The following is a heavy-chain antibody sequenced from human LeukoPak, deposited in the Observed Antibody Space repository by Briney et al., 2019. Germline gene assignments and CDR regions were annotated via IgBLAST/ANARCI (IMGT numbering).Heavy chain of an antibody. Sequence: ASVEVSCKASGYTFTSYAINWVRQATGQGLEWMGWMNPNSGNTGYAQKFQGRVTITRNTSISTAYMELSSLRSEDPAVYYCARSWMAARWGYGYWGQGTLVTVSS. CDR2: MNPNSGNT. CDR1: GYTFTSYA. V-gene: IGHV1-8*01. J-gene: IGHJ4*02. CDR3: ARSWMAARWGYGY. D-gene: IGHD6-6*01.